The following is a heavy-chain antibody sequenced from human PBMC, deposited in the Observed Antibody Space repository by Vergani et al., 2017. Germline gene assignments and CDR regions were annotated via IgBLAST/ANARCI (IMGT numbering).Heavy chain of an antibody. J-gene: IGHJ4*02. CDR2: IIPIFGTA. CDR3: ERDDYGSGRYYNVRY. D-gene: IGHD3-10*01. CDR1: RGTFSSYA. V-gene: IGHV1-69*06. Sequence: QVQLVQSGAEVKKPGSSVKVSCKASRGTFSSYAISWVRPAPGQGLEWMGGIIPIFGTANYAQKFQGRVTITADKSTSTAYMELSSLRSEDTAVYYCERDDYGSGRYYNVRYWGQGTLVTVSS.